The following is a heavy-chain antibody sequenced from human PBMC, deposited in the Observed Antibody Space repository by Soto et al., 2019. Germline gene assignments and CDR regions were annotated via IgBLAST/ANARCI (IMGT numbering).Heavy chain of an antibody. CDR3: ARHGSN. CDR2: IYYSGIT. CDR1: GVSISNSSYY. J-gene: IGHJ4*02. Sequence: TLSLTCTVSGVSISNSSYYWGWIRRPPGKGLEWIGTIYYSGITYYNPSLKSRVTISVDTSKNQFSLKLASVTAADTAVYYCARHGSNWGQGTLVTVSS. V-gene: IGHV4-39*01.